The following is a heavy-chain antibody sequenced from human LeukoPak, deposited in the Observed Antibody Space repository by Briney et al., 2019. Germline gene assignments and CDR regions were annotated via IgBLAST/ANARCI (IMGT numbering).Heavy chain of an antibody. CDR2: ISSSSSYI. V-gene: IGHV3-21*01. CDR3: ARSSGQGGDRYSLFDY. Sequence: GGSLRRSCAASGVTISSYSTNWVRQAPGKGLEWVSSISSSSSYIYYADSVKGRFTISRDNAKNSLYLQMNSLRAEDTAVYYCARSSGQGGDRYSLFDYWGQGTLVTVSS. D-gene: IGHD2-21*01. CDR1: GVTISSYS. J-gene: IGHJ4*02.